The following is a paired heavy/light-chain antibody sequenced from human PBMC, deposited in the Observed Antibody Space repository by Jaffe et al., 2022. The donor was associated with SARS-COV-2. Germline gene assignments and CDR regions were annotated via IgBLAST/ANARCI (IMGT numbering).Heavy chain of an antibody. Sequence: EVQLVESGGGLVQPGGSLRLSCAASGFTFSSYAMTWVRQAPGKGLEWVSGTNDNGRNTDYADSVKGRFTISRDNSKNTLHLQMNSLRAEDTAVYYCAKGGAGGTSYQYYMGVWGKGTTVTVSS. CDR1: GFTFSSYA. CDR3: AKGGAGGTSYQYYMGV. D-gene: IGHD2-2*01. J-gene: IGHJ6*03. V-gene: IGHV3-23*04. CDR2: TNDNGRNT.
Light chain of an antibody. CDR2: GAS. CDR3: QQYNKWPLT. Sequence: EIVMAQSPATLSVSPGERATLSCRASQSVSSNLAWYQQNPGQAPRLLIYGASTRATGLPARFSGSGSGTDFTLTISSLQSEDFAVYYCQQYNKWPLTFGGGTKVEIK. J-gene: IGKJ4*01. CDR1: QSVSSN. V-gene: IGKV3-15*01.